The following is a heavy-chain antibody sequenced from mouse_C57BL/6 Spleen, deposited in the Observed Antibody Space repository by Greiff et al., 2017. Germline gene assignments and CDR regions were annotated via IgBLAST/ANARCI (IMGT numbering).Heavy chain of an antibody. CDR2: INPGSGGT. D-gene: IGHD1-1*01. Sequence: QVQLQQSGAELVRPGTSVKVSCKASGYAFTNYLIEWVKQRPGQGLEWIGVINPGSGGTNYNEKFKGKATLTADKSSSTAYMQLSSLPSEYSAVYFWAREEYGSPFAYWGQGTLVTVSA. J-gene: IGHJ3*01. CDR1: GYAFTNYL. V-gene: IGHV1-54*01. CDR3: AREEYGSPFAY.